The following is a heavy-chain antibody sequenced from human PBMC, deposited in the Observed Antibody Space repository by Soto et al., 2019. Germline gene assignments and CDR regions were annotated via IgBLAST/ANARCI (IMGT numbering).Heavy chain of an antibody. CDR1: GGSISSGGYY. Sequence: QVQLQESGPGLVKPSQTLSLTCTVSGGSISSGGYYWSWIRQHPGKGLEWIGYIYYSGRPYYNPYLMIRVTISVDTSKNQFSLKLSSVTAADTAVYYWASLMKDYSSHFDYWCQGTLVTVSS. J-gene: IGHJ4*02. CDR2: IYYSGRP. D-gene: IGHD2-15*01. V-gene: IGHV4-31*03. CDR3: ASLMKDYSSHFDY.